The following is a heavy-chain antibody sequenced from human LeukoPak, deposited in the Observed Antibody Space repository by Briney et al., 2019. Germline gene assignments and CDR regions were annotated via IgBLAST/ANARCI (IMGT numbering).Heavy chain of an antibody. J-gene: IGHJ2*01. Sequence: GGSLRLSCAASGFTFSSYAMSWVRQAPGKGLEWVANIKQDGSEKYYVDSVKGRFTISRDNAKNSLYLQMNSLRAEDTAVYYCARSPNWYFDLWGRGTLVTVSS. V-gene: IGHV3-7*03. CDR1: GFTFSSYA. CDR2: IKQDGSEK. CDR3: ARSPNWYFDL.